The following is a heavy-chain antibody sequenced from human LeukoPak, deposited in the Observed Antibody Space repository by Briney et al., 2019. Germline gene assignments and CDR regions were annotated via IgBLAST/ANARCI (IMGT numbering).Heavy chain of an antibody. D-gene: IGHD1-26*01. CDR2: INPNRGGT. V-gene: IGHV1-2*02. CDR3: ASIDFSGSYYYFDY. J-gene: IGHJ4*02. Sequence: ASVKVSCKASGYTFTGYYMHWVGQAPGQGLEWMGWINPNRGGTNYAQKFQGRVTMTRDTSISTAYMELSRLRADDTAVYYCASIDFSGSYYYFDYWGQGTRVTVSS. CDR1: GYTFTGYY.